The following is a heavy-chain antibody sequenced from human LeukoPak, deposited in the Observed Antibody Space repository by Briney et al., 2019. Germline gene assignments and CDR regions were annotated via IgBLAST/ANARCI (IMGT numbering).Heavy chain of an antibody. V-gene: IGHV4-59*01. CDR1: GGSISSDY. J-gene: IGHJ4*02. D-gene: IGHD4-11*01. Sequence: SETLSLTCTVSGGSISSDYWSWIRQPPGKGLEWIGYIYYSGRTYYNPSLKSRITISVDTSKNQFSLKLSSVTAADTAVYYCARGFYSPHYWGQGTLSPSPQ. CDR3: ARGFYSPHY. CDR2: IYYSGRT.